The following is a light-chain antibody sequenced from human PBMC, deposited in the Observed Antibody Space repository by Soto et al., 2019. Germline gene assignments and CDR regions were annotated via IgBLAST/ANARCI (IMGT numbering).Light chain of an antibody. Sequence: QSVLTQPPSASGTPGQRVTISCSGSLSNIGSNFIYWYQQLPGSAPKLLINRNNERPSGVPDRFSGSKSGTSASLAISGLLSEDDADYHCAAWDDSLRGVVFGGGTKLTVL. CDR2: RNN. V-gene: IGLV1-47*01. J-gene: IGLJ2*01. CDR3: AAWDDSLRGVV. CDR1: LSNIGSNF.